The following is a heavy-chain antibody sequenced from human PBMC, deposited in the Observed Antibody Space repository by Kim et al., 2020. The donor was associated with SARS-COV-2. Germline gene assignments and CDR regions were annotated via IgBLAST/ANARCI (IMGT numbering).Heavy chain of an antibody. J-gene: IGHJ4*02. CDR3: ARAPASIVAADY. D-gene: IGHD2-15*01. Sequence: KYYSTSLKTRLTSSKDTSKNQVVLTMPNMDPVDTATYYCARAPASIVAADYWGQGTLVTVSS. CDR2: K. V-gene: IGHV2-70*01.